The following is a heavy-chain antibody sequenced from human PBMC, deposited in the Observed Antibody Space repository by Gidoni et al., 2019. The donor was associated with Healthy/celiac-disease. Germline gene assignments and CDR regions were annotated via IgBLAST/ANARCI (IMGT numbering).Heavy chain of an antibody. CDR3: AREVGNSGSELSAFDI. CDR1: GFTFSSYA. CDR2: ISYDGSNK. J-gene: IGHJ3*02. D-gene: IGHD1-26*01. V-gene: IGHV3-30-3*01. Sequence: QVQLVESGGCVVQPGRSLRLSCAASGFTFSSYAMHWVRQAPGKGLEWVAVISYDGSNKDYADSVKGRLTISRDNSKNTLYLKMNSLRAEDTAVYYCAREVGNSGSELSAFDIWGQGTMVTVSS.